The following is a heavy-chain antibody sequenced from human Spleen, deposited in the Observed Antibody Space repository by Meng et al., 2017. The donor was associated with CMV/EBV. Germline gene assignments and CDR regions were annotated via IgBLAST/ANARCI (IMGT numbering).Heavy chain of an antibody. CDR3: ARDRGYYDSTGFNWFDP. CDR2: ISYDGSNK. Sequence: FIFSNHAMHWVRQAPGKGLEWLAVISYDGSNKNHADSVKGRFTISRDNSQNTLYLQMNSLRPEDTAVYYCARDRGYYDSTGFNWFDPWGQGTLVTVSS. D-gene: IGHD3-22*01. V-gene: IGHV3-30*04. CDR1: FIFSNHA. J-gene: IGHJ5*02.